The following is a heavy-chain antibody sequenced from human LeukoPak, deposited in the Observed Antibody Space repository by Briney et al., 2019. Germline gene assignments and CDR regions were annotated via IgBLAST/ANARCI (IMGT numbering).Heavy chain of an antibody. CDR3: ARHENLKGYCSSTYCRGGFDP. Sequence: SETLSLTCTVSGGSISSSSYYWDWIRQPPGKGLEWIGSFYYSGSNYYNPSLKSRVTISVDTSKNQFSLKLSSVTAADTAVYYCARHENLKGYCSSTYCRGGFDPWDQGTLVTVSS. CDR2: FYYSGSN. D-gene: IGHD2-2*01. V-gene: IGHV4-39*01. CDR1: GGSISSSSYY. J-gene: IGHJ5*02.